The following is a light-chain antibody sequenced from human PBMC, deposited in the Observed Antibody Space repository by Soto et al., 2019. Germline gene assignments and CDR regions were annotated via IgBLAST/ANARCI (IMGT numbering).Light chain of an antibody. CDR2: AAS. J-gene: IGKJ3*01. Sequence: DIQMTQSPSSLSASVGDRVTITCRASQDISRYLAWYQQRPGKVPRLLIYAASTLQSGVPFRFSGSGSGTDFNLTISSLQPEDIGTFYCQNYMSALFTLGPGTKVDIK. CDR1: QDISRY. CDR3: QNYMSALFT. V-gene: IGKV1-27*01.